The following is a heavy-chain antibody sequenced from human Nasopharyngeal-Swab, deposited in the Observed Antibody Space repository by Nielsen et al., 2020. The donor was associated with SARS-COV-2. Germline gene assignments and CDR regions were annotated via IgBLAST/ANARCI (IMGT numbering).Heavy chain of an antibody. CDR1: GGTFSSYA. Sequence: SVKVSCKASGGTFSSYAISWVRQAPGQGLEWMGRIIPILGIANYAQKFQGRVTITADKSTSAAHMELSSLRSEDTAVYYCAKIPGIAVAPLDYWGQGTLVTVSS. CDR2: IIPILGIA. V-gene: IGHV1-69*04. CDR3: AKIPGIAVAPLDY. D-gene: IGHD6-19*01. J-gene: IGHJ4*02.